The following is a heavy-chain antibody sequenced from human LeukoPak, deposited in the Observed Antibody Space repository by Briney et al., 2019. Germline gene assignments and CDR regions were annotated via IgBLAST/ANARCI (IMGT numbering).Heavy chain of an antibody. D-gene: IGHD3-22*01. V-gene: IGHV4-34*01. Sequence: SATLSLTCAFSGGSFSGYYWSWIRHPPGKGLAWIGEINHSGSTNYNPSLKSRVTISVDTSKNQFSLKLSSVTAADTAVYYCAREGYDSSGLVYWGQGTLVTVSS. CDR3: AREGYDSSGLVY. CDR2: INHSGST. J-gene: IGHJ4*02. CDR1: GGSFSGYY.